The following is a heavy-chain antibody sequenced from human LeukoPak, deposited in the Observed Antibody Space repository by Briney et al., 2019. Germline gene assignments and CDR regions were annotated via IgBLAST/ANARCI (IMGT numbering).Heavy chain of an antibody. V-gene: IGHV3-30-3*01. CDR2: ISYDGSNK. CDR1: GFTFSSYA. J-gene: IGHJ4*02. D-gene: IGHD6-19*01. Sequence: GGSLRLSCAASGFTFSSYAMHWVRQAPGKGLEWVAVISYDGSNKYYADSVKGRFTISRDNSKNTLYLQMNSLRAEDTAVYYCARECSSGWYFDYWGQGTLVTVSS. CDR3: ARECSSGWYFDY.